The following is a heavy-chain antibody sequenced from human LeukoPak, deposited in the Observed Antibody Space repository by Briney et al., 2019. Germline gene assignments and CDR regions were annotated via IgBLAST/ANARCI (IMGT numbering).Heavy chain of an antibody. D-gene: IGHD3-22*01. J-gene: IGHJ4*02. CDR2: ISSSGSTI. CDR1: GCTFSDYY. CDR3: AKDYYDSSGYYLIDY. Sequence: GGSLRLSCAASGCTFSDYYMSWIRQAPGKGLEWVSYISSSGSTIYYADSVKGRFTISRDNAKNSLYLQMNSLRAEDTAVYYCAKDYYDSSGYYLIDYWGQGTLVTVSS. V-gene: IGHV3-11*01.